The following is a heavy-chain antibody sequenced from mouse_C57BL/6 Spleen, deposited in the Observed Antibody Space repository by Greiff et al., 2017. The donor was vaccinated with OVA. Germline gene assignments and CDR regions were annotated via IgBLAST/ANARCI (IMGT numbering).Heavy chain of an antibody. Sequence: QVQLQQSGAELVRPGTSVKVSCKASGYAFTNYLIEWVKQRPGQGLEWIGVINPGSGGTNYNEKFKGKATLTADKSSSTAYMQLSSLTSEDSAVYFCARGDYGYDVGYWYFDVWGTGTTVTVSS. CDR2: INPGSGGT. J-gene: IGHJ1*03. CDR1: GYAFTNYL. D-gene: IGHD2-2*01. CDR3: ARGDYGYDVGYWYFDV. V-gene: IGHV1-54*01.